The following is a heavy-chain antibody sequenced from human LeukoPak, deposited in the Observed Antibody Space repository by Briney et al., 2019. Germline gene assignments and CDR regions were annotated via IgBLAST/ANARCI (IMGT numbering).Heavy chain of an antibody. CDR3: ARALSVTVDY. CDR2: ISSSSSYI. CDR1: GFTFSSTS. V-gene: IGHV3-21*01. D-gene: IGHD4-17*01. Sequence: SGGSLRLSCAASGFTFSSTSMNWVRQAPGKGLEWISSISSSSSYIYYADSVKGRFTISRDNATNSLYLQMNSLRAEDTAVYYCARALSVTVDYWGQGTLVTVSS. J-gene: IGHJ4*02.